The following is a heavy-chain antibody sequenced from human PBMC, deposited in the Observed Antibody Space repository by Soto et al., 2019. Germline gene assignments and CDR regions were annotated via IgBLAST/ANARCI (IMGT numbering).Heavy chain of an antibody. V-gene: IGHV3-23*01. CDR3: AKDPVKYQLPINWFDP. Sequence: EVQLLESGGGLVQPGGSLRLSRAASGFTFSSYAMSWVRQAPGKGLEWVSAISGSGGSTYYADSVKGRFTISRDNSKNTLYLQMNSLRAEDTAVYYCAKDPVKYQLPINWFDPWGQGTLVTVSS. CDR1: GFTFSSYA. D-gene: IGHD2-2*01. J-gene: IGHJ5*02. CDR2: ISGSGGST.